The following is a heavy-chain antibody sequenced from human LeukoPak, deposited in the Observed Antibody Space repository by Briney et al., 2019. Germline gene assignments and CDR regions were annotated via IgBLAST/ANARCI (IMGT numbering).Heavy chain of an antibody. CDR1: GGSISSYY. CDR3: ARSGGTYYYGSGSYDY. Sequence: SETLSLTCTVSGGSISSYYWSWIRQPPGKGLEWIGYIYYSGSTNYNPSLKSRVTISVDTSKNQFSLKLSSVTAADTAVYYCARSGGTYYYGSGSYDYWGQGTLVTVSS. CDR2: IYYSGST. J-gene: IGHJ4*02. V-gene: IGHV4-59*01. D-gene: IGHD3-10*01.